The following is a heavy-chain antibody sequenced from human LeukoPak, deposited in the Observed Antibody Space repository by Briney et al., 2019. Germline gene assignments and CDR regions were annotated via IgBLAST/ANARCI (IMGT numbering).Heavy chain of an antibody. V-gene: IGHV3-23*01. CDR2: ISGSGGST. D-gene: IGHD6-13*01. Sequence: PGGSLRLSCAASGFTFSSYAMSWVRQAPGKGLEWVSAISGSGGSTYYADFVKGRFTISRDNSKNTLYLQMNSLRAEDTAVYYCAKDGSSWEGYYFDYWGQGTLVTVSS. CDR3: AKDGSSWEGYYFDY. J-gene: IGHJ4*02. CDR1: GFTFSSYA.